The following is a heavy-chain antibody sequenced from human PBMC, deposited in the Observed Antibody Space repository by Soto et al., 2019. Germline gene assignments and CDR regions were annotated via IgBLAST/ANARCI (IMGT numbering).Heavy chain of an antibody. V-gene: IGHV3-33*01. J-gene: IGHJ4*02. CDR3: ARDASATVTFPGDY. Sequence: QVQLVESGGGVVQPGRSLRLSCAASGFTFSSYRMHWVRQAPGKGLEWVAVIWYDGSNKYYADSVKGRFTISRDNSKNTLYLQMNSLRAEDTAVYYCARDASATVTFPGDYWGQGTLVTVSS. D-gene: IGHD4-4*01. CDR2: IWYDGSNK. CDR1: GFTFSSYR.